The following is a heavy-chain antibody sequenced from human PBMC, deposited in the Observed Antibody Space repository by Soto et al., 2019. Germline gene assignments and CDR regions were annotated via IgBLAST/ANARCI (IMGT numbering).Heavy chain of an antibody. CDR1: GFSLSTSGVG. Sequence: QITLKESGPTLVKPTQTLTLTCTFSGFSLSTSGVGVAWIRQPPGTALEWLALIYWDDDKRYRPSLESRLTITKDTSKTQVVLTLNNMDSVDTATYYFAYLPCSGGSCYWFSFSGMDVWGQGTTVTVSS. CDR3: AYLPCSGGSCYWFSFSGMDV. CDR2: IYWDDDK. D-gene: IGHD2-15*01. V-gene: IGHV2-5*02. J-gene: IGHJ6*02.